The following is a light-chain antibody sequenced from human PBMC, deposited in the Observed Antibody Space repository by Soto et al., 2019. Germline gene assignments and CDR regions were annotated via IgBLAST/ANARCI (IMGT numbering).Light chain of an antibody. Sequence: QSVLTQPASVPGSPGQSITISCTGTSSDVGGYNYVSWYQQHPGKAPKLMIYEVNNRPSGVSNRFSGSKSGNTASLTISGLQAEDEADYYCSSYTSSSTRVFGTGTKVTVL. CDR3: SSYTSSSTRV. CDR2: EVN. CDR1: SSDVGGYNY. J-gene: IGLJ1*01. V-gene: IGLV2-14*01.